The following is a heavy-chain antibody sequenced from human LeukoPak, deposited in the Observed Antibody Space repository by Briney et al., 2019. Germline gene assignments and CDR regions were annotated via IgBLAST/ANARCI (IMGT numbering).Heavy chain of an antibody. CDR2: IDRSDCYT. CDR3: ARLAREGGTTR. CDR1: GYSFTSYW. D-gene: IGHD2/OR15-2a*01. J-gene: IGHJ3*01. Sequence: GESLKIFCRGSGYSFTSYWISWVRQMPGKGVEWMVRIDRSDCYTKYSPSIQGHVTISADQTISTTYQQSGSLKASGTAVSDCARLAREGGTTRWGQGTLVTVSS. V-gene: IGHV5-10-1*01.